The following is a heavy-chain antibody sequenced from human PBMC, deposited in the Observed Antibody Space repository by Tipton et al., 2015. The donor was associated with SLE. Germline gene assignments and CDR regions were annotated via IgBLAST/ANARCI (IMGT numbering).Heavy chain of an antibody. V-gene: IGHV1-18*01. J-gene: IGHJ4*02. CDR3: ARECSGSGCLDY. D-gene: IGHD3-10*02. CDR1: GYTFTSYG. CDR2: ISANTGET. Sequence: QSGAEVKKPGASVKVSCKASGYTFTSYGISWVRQAPGQGLEWLGWISANTGETKFAQRFQGRVSMTTDTSTSTTYMALRSARSDDTAIYYCARECSGSGCLDYWGQGTLVTVSS.